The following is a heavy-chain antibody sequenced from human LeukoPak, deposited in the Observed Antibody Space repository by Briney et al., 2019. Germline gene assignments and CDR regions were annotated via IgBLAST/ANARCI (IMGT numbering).Heavy chain of an antibody. CDR3: ARVWRVRGVITAVFDS. D-gene: IGHD3-10*01. V-gene: IGHV1-69*05. CDR2: IIPIFGTA. CDR1: GGTFSSYA. Sequence: ASVKVSCKASGGTFSSYAISWVRQAPGQGLEWMGGIIPIFGTANYAQKFQGRVTITTDESTSTAYMELSSLRSEDTAVYYCARVWRVRGVITAVFDSWGQGTLVTVSS. J-gene: IGHJ4*02.